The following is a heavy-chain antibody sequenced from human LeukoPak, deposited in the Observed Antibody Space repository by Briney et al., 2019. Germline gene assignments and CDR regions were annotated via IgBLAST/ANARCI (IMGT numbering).Heavy chain of an antibody. D-gene: IGHD3-10*01. CDR3: ARDLSTMVILGAFHI. J-gene: IGHJ3*02. CDR1: GFTLSSYA. CDR2: ISYDGINE. Sequence: GGSLRLSCVASGFTLSSYAMHWVRQAPGKGLEWVAVISYDGINEYYADSVKGRFTIPRDNSKNTLYLQMNSLRVEDMAVYYCARDLSTMVILGAFHIWGQGTMVTVSS. V-gene: IGHV3-30-3*01.